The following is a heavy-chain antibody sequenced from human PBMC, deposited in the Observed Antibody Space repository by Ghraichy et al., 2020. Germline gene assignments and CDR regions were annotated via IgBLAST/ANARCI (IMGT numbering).Heavy chain of an antibody. V-gene: IGHV2-70*11. CDR2: IDWEDDK. CDR3: ARNYYYYGMDV. J-gene: IGHJ6*02. Sequence: YGPTLVKPTQTLTLTCTFSGFSLSSIGMCVSWIRQPPGKALEWLARIDWEDDKYYSTSLKTRLTISKDTSKNQVVLTMTNVDPVDTATYYCARNYYYYGMDVWGQGTTVTVSS. CDR1: GFSLSSIGMC.